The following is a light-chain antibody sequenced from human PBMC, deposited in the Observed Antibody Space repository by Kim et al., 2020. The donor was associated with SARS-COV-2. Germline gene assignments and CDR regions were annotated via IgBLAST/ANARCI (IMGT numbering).Light chain of an antibody. CDR1: TGQINYA. J-gene: IGLJ2*01. CDR2: LYSDGRH. CDR3: QTWGSGIGV. V-gene: IGLV4-69*01. Sequence: QLVLTQSPSASASLGASVKLTCTLTTGQINYAIAWLQQQPGKGPRYLMRLYSDGRHTKGGGIPDRFSGSTSGSEYSLTISSLQSEDEADYYCQTWGSGIGVFGGGTKLTVL.